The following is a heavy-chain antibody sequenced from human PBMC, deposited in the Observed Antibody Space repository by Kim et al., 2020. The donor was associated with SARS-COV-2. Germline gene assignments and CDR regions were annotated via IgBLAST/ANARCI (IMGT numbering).Heavy chain of an antibody. CDR1: GGTFSSYA. J-gene: IGHJ3*02. V-gene: IGHV1-69*13. D-gene: IGHD3-22*01. CDR2: IIPIFGTA. Sequence: SVKVSCKASGGTFSSYAISWVRQAPGQGLEWMGGIIPIFGTANYAQKFQGRVTITADESTSTAYMELSSLRSEDTAVYYCARVEYYYDSIDAFDIWGQGTMVTVSS. CDR3: ARVEYYYDSIDAFDI.